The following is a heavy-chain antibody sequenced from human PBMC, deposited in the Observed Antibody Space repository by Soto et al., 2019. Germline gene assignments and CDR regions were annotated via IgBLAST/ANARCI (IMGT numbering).Heavy chain of an antibody. J-gene: IGHJ5*01. V-gene: IGHV3-74*01. CDR2: INADGCSK. D-gene: IGHD6-19*01. CDR3: ARELIAVDARIRWFAS. Sequence: EVQLVESGGGLVQPGGSLRLSCAASGFTLSSHWMHWVRQAPGKEPVWVSRINADGCSKSYVDSVEVLFIISRDNAKTTLYPHMNSLRAEDTGVSYCARELIAVDARIRWFASWDQGTLVTVSS. CDR1: GFTLSSHW.